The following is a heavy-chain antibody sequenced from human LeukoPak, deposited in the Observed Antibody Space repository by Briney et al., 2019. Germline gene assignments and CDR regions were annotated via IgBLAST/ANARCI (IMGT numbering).Heavy chain of an antibody. Sequence: PWGSLRLSCAASGFTFSSYGMHWVRQAPGKGLEWVAFIRYDGSNKYYADSVKGRFTISRDNAKNSLYLQMNSLRVEDTAVYYCARRYYYMDVWGKGTTVTISS. CDR2: IRYDGSNK. V-gene: IGHV3-30*02. CDR3: ARRYYYMDV. CDR1: GFTFSSYG. J-gene: IGHJ6*03.